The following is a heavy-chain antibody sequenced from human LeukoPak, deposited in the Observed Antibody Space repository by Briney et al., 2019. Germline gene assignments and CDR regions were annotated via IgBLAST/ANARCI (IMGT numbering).Heavy chain of an antibody. J-gene: IGHJ4*02. CDR2: INPSGGST. CDR1: GYTFTSYY. CDR3: ARRAITGTTRVFYYFDY. D-gene: IGHD1-7*01. V-gene: IGHV1-46*01. Sequence: ASVKVSCKASGYTFTSYYMHWVRQAPGQGLEWMGIINPSGGSTSYAQKFQGRVTMTRDTSTSTVYMELSSLRSEDTAVYYCARRAITGTTRVFYYFDYWGQGTLVTVSS.